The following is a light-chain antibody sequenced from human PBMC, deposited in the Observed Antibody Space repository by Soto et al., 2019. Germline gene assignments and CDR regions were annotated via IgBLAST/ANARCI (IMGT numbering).Light chain of an antibody. CDR1: SSDVGAYNY. CDR3: GSYAGSDGSDYV. CDR2: DVI. J-gene: IGLJ1*01. V-gene: IGLV2-11*01. Sequence: QSALTQPRSVSGSPGQSVTISCTGTSSDVGAYNYVSWYQQHPGKTPSLMIYDVIPRPSGVTARFSGSKSGNTASLTLSGLKAEDEHDSYCGSYAGSDGSDYVLGTGTKV.